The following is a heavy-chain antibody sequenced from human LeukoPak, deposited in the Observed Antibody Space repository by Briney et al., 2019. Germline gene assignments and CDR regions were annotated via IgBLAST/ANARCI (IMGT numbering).Heavy chain of an antibody. CDR2: IYYSGST. CDR1: GGSISSYY. J-gene: IGHJ4*02. D-gene: IGHD6-19*01. CDR3: ARADGYSSGWYFDH. V-gene: IGHV4-59*01. Sequence: PSETLSLTCTVSGGSISSYYWNWIRQPPGKGLEWIGYIYYSGSTNYNPSLKSRVTISLDTSKNQFSLKLSAVTAADTAVYYCARADGYSSGWYFDHWGQGTLVTVSS.